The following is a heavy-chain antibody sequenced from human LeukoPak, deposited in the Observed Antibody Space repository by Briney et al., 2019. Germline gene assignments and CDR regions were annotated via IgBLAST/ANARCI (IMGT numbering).Heavy chain of an antibody. J-gene: IGHJ4*02. CDR3: ARLPFNSGYEYFDY. Sequence: TLSLTCTVSGGSISSGGYYWSWIRQPPGKGLEWIWYIYHSGSTYYNPFLKSRVTISVDKSKNQFSLRLTSVTAADTAVYSCARLPFNSGYEYFDYWGQGTLVTVSS. D-gene: IGHD5-12*01. V-gene: IGHV4-30-2*01. CDR1: GGSISSGGYY. CDR2: IYHSGST.